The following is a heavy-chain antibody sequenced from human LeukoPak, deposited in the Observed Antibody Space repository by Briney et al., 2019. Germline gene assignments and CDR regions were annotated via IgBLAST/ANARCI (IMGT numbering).Heavy chain of an antibody. CDR2: IYYSGST. V-gene: IGHV4-39*07. Sequence: SETLSLTCTVSGGSISSSSYYWGWFRQPPGKGLEWIGSIYYSGSTYYNPSLKSRVTISVDTSKNQFSLKLSSVTAADTAVYYCARTTEAHSWRTRYYDYYMDVWGKGTTVTVSS. D-gene: IGHD6-13*01. CDR3: ARTTEAHSWRTRYYDYYMDV. J-gene: IGHJ6*03. CDR1: GGSISSSSYY.